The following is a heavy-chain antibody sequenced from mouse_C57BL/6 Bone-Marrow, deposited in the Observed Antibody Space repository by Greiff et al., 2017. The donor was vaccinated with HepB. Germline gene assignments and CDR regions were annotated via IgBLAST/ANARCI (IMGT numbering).Heavy chain of an antibody. J-gene: IGHJ4*01. CDR2: IYPSDSET. CDR1: GYTFTSYW. Sequence: QVQLQQPGAELVRPGSSVKLSCKASGYTFTSYWMDWVKQRPGQGLEWIGNIYPSDSETHYNQKFKDKATLTVDKSSSTAYMQLSSLTSEDSAVYYCAREEGGLLWPFYYAMDYWGQGTSVTVSS. V-gene: IGHV1-61*01. CDR3: AREEGGLLWPFYYAMDY. D-gene: IGHD2-1*01.